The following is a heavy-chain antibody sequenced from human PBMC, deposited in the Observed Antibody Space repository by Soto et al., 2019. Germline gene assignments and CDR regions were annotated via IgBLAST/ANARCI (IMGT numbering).Heavy chain of an antibody. J-gene: IGHJ4*02. V-gene: IGHV1-18*01. CDR3: ARTITAYSSGWYYFDY. CDR1: GYTFTSYG. Sequence: ASVKVSCKASGYTFTSYGISWVRQAPGQGLEWMGWISAYNGNTNYAQKLQGRVTMTTGTSTSTAYMELRSLRSDDTAVYYCARTITAYSSGWYYFDYWGQGTLVTVSS. D-gene: IGHD6-19*01. CDR2: ISAYNGNT.